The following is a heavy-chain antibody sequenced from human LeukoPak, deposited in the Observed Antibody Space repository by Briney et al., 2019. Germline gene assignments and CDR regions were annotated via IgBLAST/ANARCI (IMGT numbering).Heavy chain of an antibody. J-gene: IGHJ4*02. D-gene: IGHD3-16*01. V-gene: IGHV3-21*01. CDR1: GFTFSTYS. CDR3: AYTNNLKY. CDR2: ISSDSSYI. Sequence: GGSLRLSCAAPGFTFSTYSMNWVRQAPGRGLEWVSSISSDSSYIYYADSVKGRFTISRDSAKNSLSLQMNSVRAEDTAVYYCAYTNNLKYWGQGTLVTVSS.